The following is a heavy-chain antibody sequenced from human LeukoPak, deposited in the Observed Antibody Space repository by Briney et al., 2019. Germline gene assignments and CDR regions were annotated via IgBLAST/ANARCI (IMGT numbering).Heavy chain of an antibody. CDR2: ISYDGSNK. J-gene: IGHJ4*02. V-gene: IGHV3-30*04. CDR1: GFTFSSYA. D-gene: IGHD3-22*01. Sequence: PGRSLRLSCAASGFTFSSYAMHWVRQAPGKGLEWVAVISYDGSNKYYADSVKGRFTISRDNSKNTLYLQMNSLRAEDTAVYYCAKPRYYDSSGYPRFGRGPIDYWGQGTLVTVSS. CDR3: AKPRYYDSSGYPRFGRGPIDY.